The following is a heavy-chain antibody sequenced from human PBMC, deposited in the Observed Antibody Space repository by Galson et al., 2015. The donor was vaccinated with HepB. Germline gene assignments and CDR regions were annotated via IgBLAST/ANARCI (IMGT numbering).Heavy chain of an antibody. CDR3: TRVGWEEATISTH. V-gene: IGHV3-72*01. D-gene: IGHD1-26*01. CDR2: SRNKTKNYTT. Sequence: SLRLSCAASGFRISDDYVDWVRHAPGKGLEWVGRSRNKTKNYTTDYAASVKGRFTFARDDSKNSLYLQMNSLKGDDTAVYYCTRVGWEEATISTHWGKGPLATVPS. CDR1: GFRISDDY. J-gene: IGHJ4*02.